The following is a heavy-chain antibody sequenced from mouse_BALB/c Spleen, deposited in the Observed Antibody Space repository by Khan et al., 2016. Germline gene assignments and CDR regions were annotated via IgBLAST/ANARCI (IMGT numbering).Heavy chain of an antibody. V-gene: IGHV2-6*02. D-gene: IGHD1-1*02. J-gene: IGHJ4*01. CDR1: GFSLTSYG. CDR2: IWSDGST. CDR3: AKEDGGGGAIDY. Sequence: QVQLKESGPGLVAPSQSLSITCTVSGFSLTSYGVHWVRQPPGKGLEWLVVIWSDGSTTYNSAPKSRLSISKDNSKSQVFIKMNSLTTDDTAMYYCAKEDGGGGAIDYWGQGTSVTVSS.